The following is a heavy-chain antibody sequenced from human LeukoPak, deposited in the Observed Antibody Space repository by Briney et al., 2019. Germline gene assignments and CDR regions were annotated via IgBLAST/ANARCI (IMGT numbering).Heavy chain of an antibody. V-gene: IGHV3-21*06. Sequence: GGSLRLSCAASGFLFGGHAMVWIRQAPGKGLECVSSIHSSATYITYADSVRGRFTISRDNDRNSLFLDMNDLRAEDTAVYYCARAAIRVDFFDSWGQGTLVAVSS. CDR2: IHSSATYI. D-gene: IGHD2-2*01. J-gene: IGHJ4*02. CDR3: ARAAIRVDFFDS. CDR1: GFLFGGHA.